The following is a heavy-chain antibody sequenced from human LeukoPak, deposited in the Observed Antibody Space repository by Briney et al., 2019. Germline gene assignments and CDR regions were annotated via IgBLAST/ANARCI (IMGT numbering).Heavy chain of an antibody. CDR2: IYYSGST. CDR3: ARQLSSLARLFDY. CDR1: GGSISSYY. J-gene: IGHJ4*02. D-gene: IGHD6-13*01. V-gene: IGHV4-59*01. Sequence: SETLSLTCTVSGGSISSYYWSWIRQPPGKGLEWIGYIYYSGSTNYNPSLKSRVTISVDTSKNQFSLKLSSVTAADTAVYYCARQLSSLARLFDYWGQGTLVTVSS.